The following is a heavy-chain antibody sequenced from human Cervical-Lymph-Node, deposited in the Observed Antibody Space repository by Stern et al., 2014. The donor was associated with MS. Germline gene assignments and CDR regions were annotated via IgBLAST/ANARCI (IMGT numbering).Heavy chain of an antibody. CDR3: TPDYHYYGMDV. CDR2: FKSKTDGGTT. Sequence: EVHLVESGGGLVKPGGSLRLSCAASGFTFSNAWMSWVRQAPGKGLEGVGRFKSKTDGGTTDYAAPVKGRFTISRDDSKNTLYLQMNSLKTEDTAVYYCTPDYHYYGMDVWGQGTTVTVSS. J-gene: IGHJ6*02. CDR1: GFTFSNAW. V-gene: IGHV3-15*01.